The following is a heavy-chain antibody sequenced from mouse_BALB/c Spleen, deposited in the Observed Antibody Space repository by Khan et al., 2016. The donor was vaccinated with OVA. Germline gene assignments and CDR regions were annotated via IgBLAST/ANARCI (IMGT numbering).Heavy chain of an antibody. CDR2: INTHSGVP. D-gene: IGHD2-2*01. J-gene: IGHJ1*01. V-gene: IGHV9-4*02. Sequence: VQKMPGKGLMWIDWINTHSGVPKYAEAFKRRFAFSLETSASTAYLQITNLKNEDTATYFCASGYGYGWYFDVWGAGTTVTVSS. CDR3: ASGYGYGWYFDV.